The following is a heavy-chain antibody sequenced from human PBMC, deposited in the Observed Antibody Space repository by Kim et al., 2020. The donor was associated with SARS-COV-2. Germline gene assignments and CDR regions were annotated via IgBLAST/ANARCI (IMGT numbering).Heavy chain of an antibody. CDR3: ARHSELLVGEDAFDI. D-gene: IGHD2-15*01. CDR2: IYYSGST. Sequence: SETLSLTCTVSGGSISSSSYYWGWIRQPPGKGLEWIGSIYYSGSTYYNPSLKSRVTISVDTSKNQFSLKLSSVTAADTAVYYCARHSELLVGEDAFDIWGQGTMVTVSS. V-gene: IGHV4-39*01. CDR1: GGSISSSSYY. J-gene: IGHJ3*02.